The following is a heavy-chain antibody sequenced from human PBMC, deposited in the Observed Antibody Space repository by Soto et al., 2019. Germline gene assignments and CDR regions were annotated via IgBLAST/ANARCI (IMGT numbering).Heavy chain of an antibody. Sequence: SSETLSLTCTVSGGSISSYYWSWIRQPPGKGLEWIGYIYYSGSTNYNPSFQGHVTISADKSISTAYLQWSSLKASDTAMYYCARGSVTTGLPNYYGMDVWGQGTTVTVSS. CDR1: GGSISSYY. CDR2: IYYSGST. V-gene: IGHV4-59*12. J-gene: IGHJ6*02. D-gene: IGHD4-4*01. CDR3: ARGSVTTGLPNYYGMDV.